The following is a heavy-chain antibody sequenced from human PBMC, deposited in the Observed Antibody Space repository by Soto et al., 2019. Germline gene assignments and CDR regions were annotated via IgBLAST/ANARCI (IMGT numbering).Heavy chain of an antibody. CDR2: IYYSGST. CDR3: ARGADYYDSSAYYYIFDY. D-gene: IGHD3-22*01. V-gene: IGHV4-61*01. Sequence: QVQLQESGPGLVKPSETLSLTCTVSGGSVSSGSYYWSWIRQPPGKGLEWIGYIYYSGSTNYNPSLKSRVTISVDTSKNQFSLKLSSVTAADTAVYYCARGADYYDSSAYYYIFDYWGQGTLVTVSS. CDR1: GGSVSSGSYY. J-gene: IGHJ4*02.